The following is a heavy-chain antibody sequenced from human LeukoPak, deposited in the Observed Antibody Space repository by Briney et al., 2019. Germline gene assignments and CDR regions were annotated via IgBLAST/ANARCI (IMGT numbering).Heavy chain of an antibody. CDR1: GFTFSSYW. J-gene: IGHJ4*02. CDR3: ARSREQQLDLES. CDR2: INSDGSST. V-gene: IGHV3-74*01. Sequence: GGSLRLSCAASGFTFSSYWMHWVRQAPGKGLVWVSRINSDGSSTSYADSVKGRFTISRDNAKNTLYLQMNSLRAEDTAVYYCARSREQQLDLESWGQGTLVTVSS. D-gene: IGHD6-13*01.